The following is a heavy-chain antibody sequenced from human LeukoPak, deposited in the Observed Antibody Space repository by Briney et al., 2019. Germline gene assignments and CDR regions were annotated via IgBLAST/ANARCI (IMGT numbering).Heavy chain of an antibody. CDR2: ISGSGGST. CDR3: AKDRNSGYD. Sequence: PGGSLRLSCATSGFIFSNYAMSWVRQAPGKGLEWVSAISGSGGSTYYADSVKGRFTISRDNSKNTLYLQMNSLRAEDTAVYYCAKDRNSGYDWGQGTLVTVSS. J-gene: IGHJ4*02. D-gene: IGHD5-12*01. CDR1: GFIFSNYA. V-gene: IGHV3-23*01.